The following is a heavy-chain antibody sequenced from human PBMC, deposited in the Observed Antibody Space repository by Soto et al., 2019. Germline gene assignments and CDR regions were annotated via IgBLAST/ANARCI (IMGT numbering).Heavy chain of an antibody. D-gene: IGHD6-13*01. Sequence: QVQLQESGPGLVKPSGTLSLTCAVSGGSISSSNWWSWVRQPPGKGLEWIGEIYHSGSTNYNPSLKSRVTISVDTSKNQFSLKLSSVTAADTAVYYCARVYLDSSSWLPFDYWGQGTLVTVSS. CDR3: ARVYLDSSSWLPFDY. J-gene: IGHJ4*02. CDR2: IYHSGST. CDR1: GGSISSSNW. V-gene: IGHV4-4*02.